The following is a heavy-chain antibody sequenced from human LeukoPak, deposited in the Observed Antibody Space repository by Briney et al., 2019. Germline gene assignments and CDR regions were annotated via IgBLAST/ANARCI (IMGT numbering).Heavy chain of an antibody. Sequence: GGSLRLSCAASGFTFSSYGMHWVRQAPGKGLEWLAVIWYDGSNKHYADSVKGRFTISRDNSKNTLYLQMNSLRAEDTAVYYCARNGIYGMDVWGQGTTVTVSS. CDR2: IWYDGSNK. CDR1: GFTFSSYG. V-gene: IGHV3-33*01. J-gene: IGHJ6*02. CDR3: ARNGIYGMDV.